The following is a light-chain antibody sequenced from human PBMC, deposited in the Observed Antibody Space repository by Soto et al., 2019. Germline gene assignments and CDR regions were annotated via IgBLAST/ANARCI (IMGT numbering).Light chain of an antibody. CDR1: SSDVGGYNY. CDR3: SSFTSINTWV. CDR2: EVS. V-gene: IGLV2-14*01. Sequence: QPVLTQPASVSGSPGQSITISCTGTSSDVGGYNYVSWCQQHPGKAPKLMIYEVSNRPSGVSNRFSGSKSGNTASLTISGLQTEDEADYYCSSFTSINTWVFGGGTKLTVL. J-gene: IGLJ3*02.